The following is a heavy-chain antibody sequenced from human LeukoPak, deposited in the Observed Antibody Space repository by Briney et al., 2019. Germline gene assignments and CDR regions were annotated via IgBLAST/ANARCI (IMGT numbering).Heavy chain of an antibody. CDR1: GGSISSYY. Sequence: SETLSLTCTVSGGSISSYYWSWIRQPPGKGLEWMGYIYYSGSTNYTPSLKSRVAISVDTSKNQFSLKLSSVTAADTAVYYCARHGGGRGSYKKYWGQGTLVSVSS. CDR3: ARHGGGRGSYKKY. J-gene: IGHJ4*02. V-gene: IGHV4-59*08. CDR2: IYYSGST. D-gene: IGHD1-26*01.